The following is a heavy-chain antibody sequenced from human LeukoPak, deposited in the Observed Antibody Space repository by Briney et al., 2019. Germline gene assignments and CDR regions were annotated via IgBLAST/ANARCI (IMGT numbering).Heavy chain of an antibody. V-gene: IGHV3-23*01. D-gene: IGHD2-2*01. J-gene: IGHJ4*02. CDR1: GFSFSCYA. CDR2: ISGSGGDA. CDR3: AKRMGFATSWVDY. Sequence: PGGSLRLSCAASGFSFSCYAMSWVRQAPGKGLEWVSAISGSGGDAYSADSVRGRFTISRDNSKNTLYLQMNSLRAEDTAVYYCAKRMGFATSWVDYWGQGTLVTVSS.